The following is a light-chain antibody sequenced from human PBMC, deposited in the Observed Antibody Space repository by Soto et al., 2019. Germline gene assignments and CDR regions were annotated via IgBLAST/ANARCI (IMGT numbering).Light chain of an antibody. CDR2: GAS. CDR1: QSVSSSY. J-gene: IGKJ5*01. Sequence: EIVLTQSPGTLSLSPGERATLSCRASQSVSSSYLAWYQQKPGQAPRLLIYGASSRATGIPDRFSGSGSGTDFTLTISSLEPEDFAVYYCQQYNSWPPITFGQGTRLEIK. V-gene: IGKV3-20*01. CDR3: QQYNSWPPIT.